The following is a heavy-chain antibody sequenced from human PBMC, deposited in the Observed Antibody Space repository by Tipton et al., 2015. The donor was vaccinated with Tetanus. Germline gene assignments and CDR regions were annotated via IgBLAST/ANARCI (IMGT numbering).Heavy chain of an antibody. CDR2: VHPSGST. CDR3: VRDFGDARTDY. Sequence: TLSLTCAVYGGSFSNYYWSWIRQPPGKGLEWIGEVHPSGSTSYNPSLESRVTISADTSKTQFSLTLTSVTAADTAIYYCVRDFGDARTDYWGQGTLVTVSS. J-gene: IGHJ4*02. V-gene: IGHV4-34*01. D-gene: IGHD4-17*01. CDR1: GGSFSNYY.